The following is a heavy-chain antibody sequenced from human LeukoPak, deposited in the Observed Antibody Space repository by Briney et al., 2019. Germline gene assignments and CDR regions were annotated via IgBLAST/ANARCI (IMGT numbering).Heavy chain of an antibody. CDR1: GGSISSYH. CDR2: IYYSGST. CDR3: AGVRGAFDY. Sequence: PSETLSLTCTVSGGSISSYHWSWIRQPPGKGLEWIGYIYYSGSTNYNPSLKSRVTISVDTSKNQFSLKLSSVTAADTAVYYCAGVRGAFDYWGQGTLVTVSS. V-gene: IGHV4-59*08. J-gene: IGHJ4*02. D-gene: IGHD3-10*01.